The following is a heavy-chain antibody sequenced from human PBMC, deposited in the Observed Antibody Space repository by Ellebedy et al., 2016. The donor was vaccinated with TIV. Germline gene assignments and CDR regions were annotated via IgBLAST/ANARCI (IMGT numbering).Heavy chain of an antibody. V-gene: IGHV3-9*01. CDR3: TKDLLRGIWGGSGRGY. D-gene: IGHD7-27*01. J-gene: IGHJ4*02. CDR1: GFTFDDYA. CDR2: ISWRGHYI. Sequence: GGSLRLSXAASGFTFDDYAMHWVRQAPGKGLEWVSGISWRGHYIGYADSVRGRFTISRDNAKSSLYLQMNSLRIEDTAVYYCTKDLLRGIWGGSGRGYWGQGTLVTVSS.